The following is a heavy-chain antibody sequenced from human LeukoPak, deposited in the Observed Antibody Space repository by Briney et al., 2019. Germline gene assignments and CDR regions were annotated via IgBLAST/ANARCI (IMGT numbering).Heavy chain of an antibody. J-gene: IGHJ4*02. D-gene: IGHD3-10*01. CDR2: IYYSGST. Sequence: SETLSLTCTVSGGSTSSYYWSWIRQPPGKGLEWIGYIYYSGSTNYNPSLKSRVTISVDTSKNQFSLKLSSVTAADTAVYYCARNYGSGSLGFDYWGQGTLVTVSS. CDR3: ARNYGSGSLGFDY. CDR1: GGSTSSYY. V-gene: IGHV4-59*01.